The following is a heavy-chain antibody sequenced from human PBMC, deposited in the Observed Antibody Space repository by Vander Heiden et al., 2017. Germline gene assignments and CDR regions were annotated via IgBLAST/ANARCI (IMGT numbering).Heavy chain of an antibody. CDR3: ASPHYYDSSGYYFSW. CDR1: GFTFSDYY. V-gene: IGHV3-11*01. D-gene: IGHD3-22*01. Sequence: QVQLVESGGGLVKPGGSLRLSCAASGFTFSDYYQGWFLQAPGKGLEWVSYISSSGITIYYADSVKGRFTNSRDNAKNSLYLQMNSLRAEDTAVYYCASPHYYDSSGYYFSWWGQGTLVTVSS. J-gene: IGHJ4*02. CDR2: ISSSGITI.